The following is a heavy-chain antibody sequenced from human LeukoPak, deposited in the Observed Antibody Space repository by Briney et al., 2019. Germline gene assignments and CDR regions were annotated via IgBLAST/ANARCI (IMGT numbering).Heavy chain of an antibody. D-gene: IGHD3-3*01. J-gene: IGHJ4*02. Sequence: SETLSLTCTVSGGSISSYYWSWIRQPPGKGLEWIGYIYYSGSTNYNPSLKSRVTISVDTSKNQFSLKLSSVTAADTAVYYCARTRESYDFWSGYSSGPLEYYFDYWGQGTLVTVSS. V-gene: IGHV4-59*01. CDR1: GGSISSYY. CDR3: ARTRESYDFWSGYSSGPLEYYFDY. CDR2: IYYSGST.